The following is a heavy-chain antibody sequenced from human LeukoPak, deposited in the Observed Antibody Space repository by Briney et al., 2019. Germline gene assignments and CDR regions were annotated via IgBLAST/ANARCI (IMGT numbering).Heavy chain of an antibody. V-gene: IGHV3-74*01. CDR3: ARGPNSNWSGLDF. Sequence: QPGGSLRLSCIASGFSFSGHWMHWARQLPGKGLVRVSRISPTGSTTSYADSVKGRFTVSRDNAKNTLYLQVNNLRAEDTAVYYCARGPNSNWSGLDFWGQGTLLTVSS. D-gene: IGHD6-6*01. CDR2: ISPTGSTT. CDR1: GFSFSGHW. J-gene: IGHJ4*02.